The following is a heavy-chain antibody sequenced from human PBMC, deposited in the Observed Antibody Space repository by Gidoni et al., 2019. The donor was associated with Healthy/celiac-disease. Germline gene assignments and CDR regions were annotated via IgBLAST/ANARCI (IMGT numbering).Heavy chain of an antibody. Sequence: QVQLQESGPGLVKPSETLSLTCTVSGGSISSYYWSWIRQPPGKGLEWIGYIYYSGSTNYNPSLKSRVTISVDTSKNQFSLKLSSVTAADTAVYYCAVAERSYYFDYWGQGTLVTVSS. CDR3: AVAERSYYFDY. V-gene: IGHV4-59*01. CDR1: GGSISSYY. CDR2: IYYSGST. D-gene: IGHD1-26*01. J-gene: IGHJ4*02.